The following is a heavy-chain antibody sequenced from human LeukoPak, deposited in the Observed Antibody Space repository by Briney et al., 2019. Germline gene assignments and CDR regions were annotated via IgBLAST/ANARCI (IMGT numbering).Heavy chain of an antibody. CDR2: IYYSGST. J-gene: IGHJ4*02. D-gene: IGHD3-22*01. CDR1: GGSISSYY. Sequence: SETLSLTCTVSGGSISSYYWSWIRQPPGKGRGWVGYIYYSGSTNYNPSLKSRVTRSGNTSNNQFSLKLSSVTAEDTAVYYCARGPMDYYDSSGYQDYWGQGTLVTVSS. V-gene: IGHV4-59*01. CDR3: ARGPMDYYDSSGYQDY.